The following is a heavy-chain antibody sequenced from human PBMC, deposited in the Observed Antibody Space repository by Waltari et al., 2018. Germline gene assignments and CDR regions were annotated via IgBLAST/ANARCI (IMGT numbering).Heavy chain of an antibody. CDR2: ANSDGSSP. J-gene: IGHJ4*02. V-gene: IGHV3-74*01. D-gene: IGHD7-27*01. CDR1: GFTFGNYW. Sequence: EVQLVESGGGLVQPGGSLRLSCSASGFTFGNYWMHWVRQVPGKGLIWVSHANSDGSSPTYADSVKGRFTISRDNAKNTLYLQMNSLRAEDTAIYYCARDTPGDGIDYWGQGILVTVSS. CDR3: ARDTPGDGIDY.